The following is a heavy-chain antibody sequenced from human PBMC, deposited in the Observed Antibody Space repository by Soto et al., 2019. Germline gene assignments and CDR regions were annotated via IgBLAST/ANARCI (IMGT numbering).Heavy chain of an antibody. Sequence: GGSLRLSCAASGFTFSSYAMSWVRQAPGKGLEWVSAISGSGGSTYYADSVKGRFTISRDNSKNTLYLQMNSLRAEDTAVYYCARDYMDFWSGATDAFDIWGQGTMVTVSS. CDR1: GFTFSSYA. CDR2: ISGSGGST. V-gene: IGHV3-23*01. CDR3: ARDYMDFWSGATDAFDI. J-gene: IGHJ3*02. D-gene: IGHD3-3*01.